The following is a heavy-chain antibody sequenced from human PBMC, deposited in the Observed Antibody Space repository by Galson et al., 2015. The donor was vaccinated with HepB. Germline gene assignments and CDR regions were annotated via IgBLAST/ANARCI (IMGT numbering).Heavy chain of an antibody. CDR1: GGSISSYF. V-gene: IGHV4-59*08. Sequence: ETLSLTCTVSGGSISSYFWSWIRQPPRKGLEWIGYIYYSGSTTYKPSLESRVTMSVDTSKNQLSLKLSSVTAADTAVYYCARLSNYEYYFDYWGQGTLVTVSS. J-gene: IGHJ4*02. CDR3: ARLSNYEYYFDY. CDR2: IYYSGST. D-gene: IGHD4-11*01.